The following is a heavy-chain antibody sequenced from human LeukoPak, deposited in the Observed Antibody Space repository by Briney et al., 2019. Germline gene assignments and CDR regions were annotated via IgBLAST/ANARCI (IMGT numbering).Heavy chain of an antibody. CDR1: GGSISSGSYY. Sequence: PSQTLSLTCTASGGSISSGSYYWSWIRQPAGKGLEWIGRIYTSGSTNYNPSLKSRVTISVDTSKNQFSLKLSSVTAADTAVYYCAREGDYYDSSGYWVPRIDYWGQGTLVTVSS. CDR2: IYTSGST. J-gene: IGHJ4*02. V-gene: IGHV4-61*02. CDR3: AREGDYYDSSGYWVPRIDY. D-gene: IGHD3-22*01.